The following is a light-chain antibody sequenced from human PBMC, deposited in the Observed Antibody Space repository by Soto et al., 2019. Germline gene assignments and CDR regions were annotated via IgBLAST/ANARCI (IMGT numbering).Light chain of an antibody. J-gene: IGKJ1*01. CDR3: QQSYTTPRT. CDR1: QSISTF. V-gene: IGKV1-39*01. Sequence: DIQMTQSPSSLSASVGDRVSVTCRASQSISTFLNWYQQRPGEAPKLLIYAASSLQSGVPSRFSGSGSGAEFHLPLGSLQPEDFATYYCQQSYTTPRTFGQGTKVEVK. CDR2: AAS.